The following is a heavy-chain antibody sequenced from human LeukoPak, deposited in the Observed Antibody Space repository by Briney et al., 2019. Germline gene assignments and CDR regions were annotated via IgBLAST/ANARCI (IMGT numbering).Heavy chain of an antibody. CDR3: AKDVSQGRLLSAAAATTAFDY. Sequence: GGSLRLSCAASGFTFSSYAMSWVRQAPGKGLEWVSGISGSGGSTCYADSVKGRFTISRDNSKNTLYLQTNSLRAEDTALYYCAKDVSQGRLLSAAAATTAFDYWGQGTLVTVSS. CDR1: GFTFSSYA. CDR2: ISGSGGST. J-gene: IGHJ4*02. D-gene: IGHD6-13*01. V-gene: IGHV3-23*01.